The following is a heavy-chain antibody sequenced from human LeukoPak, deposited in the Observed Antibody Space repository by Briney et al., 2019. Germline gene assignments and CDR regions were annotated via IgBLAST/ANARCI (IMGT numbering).Heavy chain of an antibody. Sequence: ETLSLTCAVYGGSFSGYYWSWVRQAPGKGLEWVSAISGSGGSTYYADSVKGRFTISRDNSKNTLYLQMNSLRAEDTAVYYCANPDYYGSGSEPWGQGTLVTVSS. CDR1: GGSFSGYY. D-gene: IGHD3-10*01. CDR3: ANPDYYGSGSEP. J-gene: IGHJ5*02. V-gene: IGHV3-23*01. CDR2: ISGSGGST.